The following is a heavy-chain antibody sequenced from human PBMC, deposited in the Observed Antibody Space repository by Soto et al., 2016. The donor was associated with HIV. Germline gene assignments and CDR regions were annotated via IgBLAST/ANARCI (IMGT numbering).Heavy chain of an antibody. J-gene: IGHJ4*02. CDR3: AKDGEGFYGSGSYYRALYYFDY. V-gene: IGHV3-23*01. CDR1: GFTFKSYA. CDR2: ISGSGGST. D-gene: IGHD3-10*01. Sequence: EVQLLESGGGLVQPGGPVRLSCAVSGFTFKSYAMSWVRQAPGKGLEWVSTISGSGGSTYYADSVKGRFTISRDNSKNTLYLQMNSLRAEDTAVYYCAKDGEGFYGSGSYYRALYYFDYWGQGTLVTVSS.